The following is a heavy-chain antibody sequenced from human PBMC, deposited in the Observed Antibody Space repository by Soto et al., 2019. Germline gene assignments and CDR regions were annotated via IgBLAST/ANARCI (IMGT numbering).Heavy chain of an antibody. J-gene: IGHJ4*02. Sequence: SETLSLTCTVSGGSISSGGYYWSWIRQHPVKGLEWIGYIYYSGSTYYNPSLKSRVTISVDTSKNQFSLKLSSVTAADTAVYYCARVPYCGGDCYIDYWGQGTLVTVSS. D-gene: IGHD2-21*02. V-gene: IGHV4-31*03. CDR2: IYYSGST. CDR1: GGSISSGGYY. CDR3: ARVPYCGGDCYIDY.